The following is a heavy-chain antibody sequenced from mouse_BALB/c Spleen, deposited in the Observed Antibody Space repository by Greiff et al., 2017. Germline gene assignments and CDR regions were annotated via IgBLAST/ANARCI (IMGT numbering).Heavy chain of an antibody. D-gene: IGHD1-1*01. CDR1: GYTFTSYN. J-gene: IGHJ2*01. CDR3: ARGATVAYYFDY. V-gene: IGHV1-12*01. CDR2: IYPGNGDT. Sequence: QVQLQQPGAELVKPGASVKMSCKASGYTFTSYNMHWVKQTPGQGLEWIGAIYPGNGDTSYNQKFKGKATLTADKSSSTAYMQLSSLTSEDSAVYYCARGATVAYYFDYWGQGTTLTVSS.